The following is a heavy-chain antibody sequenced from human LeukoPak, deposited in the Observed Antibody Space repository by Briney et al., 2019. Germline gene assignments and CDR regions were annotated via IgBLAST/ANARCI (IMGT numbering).Heavy chain of an antibody. CDR1: GYTFTSYG. CDR3: ATEAGDYGSFDY. V-gene: IGHV1-18*01. J-gene: IGHJ4*02. D-gene: IGHD4-17*01. Sequence: GASVKVSCKASGYTFTSYGISWVRQAPGQGLEWMGWISAYNGNTNYAQKLQGRVTMTTDTSTSTAYMELSSLRSEDTAVYYCATEAGDYGSFDYWGQGTLVTVSS. CDR2: ISAYNGNT.